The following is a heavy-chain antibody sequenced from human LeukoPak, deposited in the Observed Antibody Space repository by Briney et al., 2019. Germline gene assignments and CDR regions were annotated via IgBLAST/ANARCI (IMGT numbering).Heavy chain of an antibody. J-gene: IGHJ3*02. D-gene: IGHD3-10*01. Sequence: GGSLKLSCAASGFTFSGSAIHWVRQASGKGLEWVGRIRSKVSSYATAYAEPVKGRFTISRDDSKNTAYLQMNSLKTEDTAVYYCSRHYKSSEGSAFDIWGPGTLVTVSA. CDR1: GFTFSGSA. CDR3: SRHYKSSEGSAFDI. V-gene: IGHV3-73*01. CDR2: IRSKVSSYAT.